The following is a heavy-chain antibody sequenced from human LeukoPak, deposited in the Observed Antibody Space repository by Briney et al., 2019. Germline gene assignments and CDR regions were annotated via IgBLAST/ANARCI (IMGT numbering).Heavy chain of an antibody. CDR2: VYYSGST. V-gene: IGHV4-39*07. Sequence: ASETLSLTCIVSGGSISNSNYCWGWIRQPPGKGLEWIGSVYYSGSTNYNPSLKSRVTISVDTSKNQFSLKLSSVTAADTAVYYCARGADSSGYYSIFYFDYWGQGTLVTVSS. CDR3: ARGADSSGYYSIFYFDY. D-gene: IGHD3-22*01. CDR1: GGSISNSNYC. J-gene: IGHJ4*02.